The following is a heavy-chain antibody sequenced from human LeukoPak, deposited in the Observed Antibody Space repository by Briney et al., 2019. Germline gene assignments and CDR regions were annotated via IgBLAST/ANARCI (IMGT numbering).Heavy chain of an antibody. V-gene: IGHV4-59*01. D-gene: IGHD3-3*01. J-gene: IGHJ4*02. CDR2: IYYTGSA. Sequence: SETLSLTCTVSGAPITRYYWSWIRQPPGKGLEWIGYIYYTGSANYNPSLKSRVTISVDTSKNQFSLKLSSVTAADTAVYYCAGKPDFWSGYDYWGQGTLVTVSS. CDR1: GAPITRYY. CDR3: AGKPDFWSGYDY.